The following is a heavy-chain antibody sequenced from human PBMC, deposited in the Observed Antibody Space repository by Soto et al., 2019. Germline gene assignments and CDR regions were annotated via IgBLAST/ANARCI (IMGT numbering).Heavy chain of an antibody. Sequence: QVQLVESGGGVVQPGRSLRLSCAASGFTFSSYGVYWVRQAPGKGLEWVAVISYEGSKKYYADSVKGRFTISRDNPKNTLYLQMNSLRAEDTAVYYCARDRVAYGSGSYSGYYGMDVWGQGTTVTVSS. D-gene: IGHD3-10*01. CDR3: ARDRVAYGSGSYSGYYGMDV. J-gene: IGHJ6*02. CDR2: ISYEGSKK. V-gene: IGHV3-30-3*01. CDR1: GFTFSSYG.